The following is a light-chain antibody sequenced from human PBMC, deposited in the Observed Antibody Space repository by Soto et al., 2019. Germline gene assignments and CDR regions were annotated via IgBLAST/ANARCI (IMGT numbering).Light chain of an antibody. Sequence: QSILTQPASVSGSPGQSITISCTGTSSDVGGYNYVSWYQQHPGKAPKLMIYDVSNRPSELSNRFSGSKSGNTASLTISGLQAEDDADYYCSSYTSSSTVVFGGGTKLTVL. CDR3: SSYTSSSTVV. V-gene: IGLV2-14*01. CDR2: DVS. J-gene: IGLJ2*01. CDR1: SSDVGGYNY.